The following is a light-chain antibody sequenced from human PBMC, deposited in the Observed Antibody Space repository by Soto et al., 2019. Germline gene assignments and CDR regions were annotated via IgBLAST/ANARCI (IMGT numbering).Light chain of an antibody. Sequence: QSVLTQPPSASRTPGQRVTISCSGSSSNIGSNTVNWYQQLPGTAPKLLIYSNNQRPSGVPDRFSGSKSGTSASLAISGLQSEDEADYYCAAWDDSLAVVFGGGTKLTVL. CDR3: AAWDDSLAVV. V-gene: IGLV1-44*01. CDR1: SSNIGSNT. CDR2: SNN. J-gene: IGLJ2*01.